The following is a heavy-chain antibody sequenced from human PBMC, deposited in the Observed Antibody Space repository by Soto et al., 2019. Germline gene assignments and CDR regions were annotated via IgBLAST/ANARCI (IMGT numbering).Heavy chain of an antibody. CDR1: SGSSSSGTW. J-gene: IGHJ5*02. Sequence: QVQLQESGPGLVKPSGTISLTCVVSSGSSSSGTWWSWVRQPPGKGLEWIGQVADTGSTIYNPPLRSRVTLSRDKSTSQFSLSLSAVTPADTVLYYCVMHGGVCVDTWCQGTLVTVSA. D-gene: IGHD2-8*02. CDR3: VMHGGVCVDT. V-gene: IGHV4-4*02. CDR2: VADTGST.